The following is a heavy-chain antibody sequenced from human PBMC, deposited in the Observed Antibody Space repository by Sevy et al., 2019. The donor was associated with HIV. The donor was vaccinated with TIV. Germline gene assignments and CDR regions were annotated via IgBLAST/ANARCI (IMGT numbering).Heavy chain of an antibody. CDR3: ARAAAGTAPHYNYYGMDV. CDR2: IYPGDSDT. V-gene: IGHV5-51*01. CDR1: GYSFTSYW. J-gene: IGHJ6*02. D-gene: IGHD6-13*01. Sequence: GESLKISCKGSGYSFTSYWIGWVRQMPGKGLEWMGFIYPGDSDTRYSPSLQGQVTISADKSISTAYLQWSSLKASDTAMYYCARAAAGTAPHYNYYGMDVWDQGTTVTVSS.